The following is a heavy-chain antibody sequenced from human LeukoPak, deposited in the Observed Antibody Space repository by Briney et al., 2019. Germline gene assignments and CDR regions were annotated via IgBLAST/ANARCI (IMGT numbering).Heavy chain of an antibody. D-gene: IGHD1-26*01. CDR3: GRQDVSYHFFDY. CDR2: IYYSGST. CDR1: GGSISRSSFY. V-gene: IGHV4-39*01. Sequence: SETLSLTCTVSGGSISRSSFYWGWIRQPPGKGLEWIGSIYYSGSTYDNPSLKSRVTISVDTSKNQFSLKLTSVTAADTAVYYCGRQDVSYHFFDYWGQGTLVTVSS. J-gene: IGHJ4*02.